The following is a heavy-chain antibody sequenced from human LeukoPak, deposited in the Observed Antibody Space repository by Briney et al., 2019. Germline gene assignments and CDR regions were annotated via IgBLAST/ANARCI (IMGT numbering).Heavy chain of an antibody. V-gene: IGHV3-23*01. CDR2: ISGSGGST. CDR1: GFTFSSYA. Sequence: GGSLRLSGAASGFTFSSYAMSGVRQAPGKGLEWVSAISGSGGSTYYADSVKGRFTISRDNSKNTLYLQMNSLRAEDTAVYYCARSIAARPDWFDPWGQGTLVTVSS. CDR3: ARSIAARPDWFDP. D-gene: IGHD6-6*01. J-gene: IGHJ5*02.